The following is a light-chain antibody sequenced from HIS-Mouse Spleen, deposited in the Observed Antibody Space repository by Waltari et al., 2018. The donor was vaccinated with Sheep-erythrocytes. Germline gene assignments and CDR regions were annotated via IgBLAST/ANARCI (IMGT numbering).Light chain of an antibody. CDR3: RSYTSSSTLV. Sequence: SALTQPASVSGSPGQSITISCTGTSSDVGGYNYVSWYQHNPGKAPQLMIYDVSNRPSVVSNRFSGSKSGSTTSLTISGLHAEKEADYYCRSYTSSSTLVFGPGTKVSVL. CDR1: SSDVGGYNY. V-gene: IGLV2-14*03. J-gene: IGLJ1*01. CDR2: DVS.